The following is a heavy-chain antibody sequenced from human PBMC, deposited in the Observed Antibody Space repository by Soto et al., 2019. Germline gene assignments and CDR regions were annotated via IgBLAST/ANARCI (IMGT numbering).Heavy chain of an antibody. CDR2: MTPNSGNT. Sequence: ASVKVSCKASGYTFTSYDINWVRQAAGQGLEWMGWMTPNSGNTGYAQKFQGRVTMTRSTSLSTAYMELSSLTSEDTAVYYCGTGVDGGIDYWGQGTLVTVAS. D-gene: IGHD2-15*01. J-gene: IGHJ4*02. CDR3: GTGVDGGIDY. CDR1: GYTFTSYD. V-gene: IGHV1-8*01.